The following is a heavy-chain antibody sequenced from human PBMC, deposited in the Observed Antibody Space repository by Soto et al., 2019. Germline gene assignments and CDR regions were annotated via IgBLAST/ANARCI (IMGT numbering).Heavy chain of an antibody. D-gene: IGHD2-21*02. J-gene: IGHJ5*02. CDR2: INHSGST. V-gene: IGHV4-34*01. Sequence: GKGLEWIGEINHSGSTNYNPSLKSRVTISVDTSKNQFSLKLSSVTAADTAVFYFARGLTAEDTIGASAPRRHGT. CDR3: ARGLTAEDTIGASAP.